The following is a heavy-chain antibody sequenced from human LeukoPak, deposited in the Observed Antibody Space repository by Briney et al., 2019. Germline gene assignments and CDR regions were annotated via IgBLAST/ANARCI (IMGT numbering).Heavy chain of an antibody. D-gene: IGHD3-10*01. CDR2: IYSGGSI. CDR3: AKGSSSGRPYFFDY. CDR1: GFTVSSNH. Sequence: GGSLRLSRAASGFTVSSNHMTWVRQAPGKGLEWVSLIYSGGSIYYADSVKGRFTISRDNSKNTLYLLMNSLRAEDTAVYYCAKGSSSGRPYFFDYWGQGSLVAVSS. V-gene: IGHV3-53*01. J-gene: IGHJ4*02.